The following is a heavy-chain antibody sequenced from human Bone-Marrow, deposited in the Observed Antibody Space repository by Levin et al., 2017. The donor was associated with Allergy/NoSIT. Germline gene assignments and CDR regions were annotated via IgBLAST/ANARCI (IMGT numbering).Heavy chain of an antibody. J-gene: IGHJ4*02. CDR3: ARHGQWLRLVED. Sequence: NTGGSLRLSCTVSGDSIGSNTYYWGWIRQPPGKGLEWIGSWYYTGSTYYNPSLKSRVTISVDTSKNHLSLKLSSVTAADTAVYYCARHGQWLRLVEDWGQGTLVIVSS. V-gene: IGHV4-39*01. CDR2: WYYTGST. D-gene: IGHD5-12*01. CDR1: GDSIGSNTYY.